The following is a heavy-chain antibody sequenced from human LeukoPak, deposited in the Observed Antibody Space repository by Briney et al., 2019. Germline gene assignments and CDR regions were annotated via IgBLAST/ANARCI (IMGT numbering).Heavy chain of an antibody. Sequence: ASVKVSCKASGYTFTNYDISWVRQAPGQGLEWMGWISAYNGHINYAQNFQGRVTMTTDASTSTAYMELRSLRSDDTAVYYCARGRYCSSTSCSPSFYFDFWGQGTLVTVSS. CDR3: ARGRYCSSTSCSPSFYFDF. J-gene: IGHJ4*02. V-gene: IGHV1-18*01. CDR2: ISAYNGHI. CDR1: GYTFTNYD. D-gene: IGHD2-2*01.